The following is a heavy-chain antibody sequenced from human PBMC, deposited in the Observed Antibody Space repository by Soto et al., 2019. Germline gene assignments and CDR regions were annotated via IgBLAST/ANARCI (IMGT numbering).Heavy chain of an antibody. CDR2: ISYDGSNK. V-gene: IGHV3-30-3*01. J-gene: IGHJ6*02. Sequence: GGSLRLSCAASGFTFSSYAMHWVRQAPGKGLEWVAVISYDGSNKYYADSVKGRFTISRDNSKNTLYLQMNSMTAEDTAVYYCAREETAWPLAYGLDVWGQGTTVTVSS. CDR1: GFTFSSYA. D-gene: IGHD2-21*02. CDR3: AREETAWPLAYGLDV.